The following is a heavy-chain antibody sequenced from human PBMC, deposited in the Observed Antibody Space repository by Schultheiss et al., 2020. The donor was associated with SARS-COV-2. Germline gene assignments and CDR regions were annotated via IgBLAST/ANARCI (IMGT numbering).Heavy chain of an antibody. D-gene: IGHD3-3*01. Sequence: SQTLSLTCAVSDYSISNGFYWGWIRQSPGKGLEWLGSIYHSGHTYYNPALTSRVTISVDTSKNQFSLRLHSVTAADTAVYYCARGITIFGVVIRAYYYYGMDVWGQGTTVTVSS. CDR3: ARGITIFGVVIRAYYYYGMDV. V-gene: IGHV4-38-2*01. CDR1: DYSISNGFY. CDR2: IYHSGHT. J-gene: IGHJ6*02.